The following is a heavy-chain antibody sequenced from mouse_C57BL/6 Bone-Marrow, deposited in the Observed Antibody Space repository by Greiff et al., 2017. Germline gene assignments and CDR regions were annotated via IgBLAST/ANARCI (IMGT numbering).Heavy chain of an antibody. CDR2: IYPRSGNT. CDR3: ARRYYYGDY. Sequence: QVHVKQSGAELARPGASVKLSCKASGYTFTSYGISWVKQRTGQGLEWIGEIYPRSGNTYYNQKFKGKATLTADKSSSTAYMELRSLTSEDSAVYFCARRYYYGDYWGQGTTLTVSS. J-gene: IGHJ2*01. D-gene: IGHD2-14*01. CDR1: GYTFTSYG. V-gene: IGHV1-81*01.